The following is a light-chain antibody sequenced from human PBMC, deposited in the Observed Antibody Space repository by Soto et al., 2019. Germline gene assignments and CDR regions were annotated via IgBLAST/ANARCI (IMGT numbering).Light chain of an antibody. J-gene: IGKJ1*01. V-gene: IGKV3-20*01. CDR3: QQYGSSGT. CDR2: GAS. CDR1: QSLSSSY. Sequence: EIVLTQSPGTLALSPGERATRSCRASQSLSSSYLAWYQQKPGQAPRLLIYGASNRATGLPDRFSGSGSGTDFTLTISRLEPEDFAVYYCQQYGSSGTFGQGTKVDIK.